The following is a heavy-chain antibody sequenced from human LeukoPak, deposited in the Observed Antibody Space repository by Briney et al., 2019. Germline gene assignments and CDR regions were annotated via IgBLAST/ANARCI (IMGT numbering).Heavy chain of an antibody. D-gene: IGHD1-26*01. CDR2: ISLAGQT. CDR1: GGSISGTNW. Sequence: ASETLSLTCGVSGGSISGTNWWSWVRQPPGQGLEWIGEISLAGQTNYNPSLNGRVTMSLDKSSNQLSLHLTSVTAADTATYFCSRESGPFCPFGYWGQGTLVIVSS. V-gene: IGHV4/OR15-8*02. CDR3: SRESGPFCPFGY. J-gene: IGHJ4*02.